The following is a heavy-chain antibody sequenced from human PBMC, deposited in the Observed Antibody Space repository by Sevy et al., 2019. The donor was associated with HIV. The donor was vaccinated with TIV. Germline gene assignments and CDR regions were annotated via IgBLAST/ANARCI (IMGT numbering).Heavy chain of an antibody. CDR2: ISTSSNYI. D-gene: IGHD2-15*01. V-gene: IGHV3-21*01. J-gene: IGHJ6*02. CDR1: GFTLSSYN. Sequence: GGSLRLSCAASGFTLSSYNMNWVRQAPGKGLEWVSSISTSSNYIYYADSVKGRFTISRDNAKNSLYLQMNTLRAEDTAVNYCARVVAYCSGGHYLPGYYYGMDVWGQGTTVTVSS. CDR3: ARVVAYCSGGHYLPGYYYGMDV.